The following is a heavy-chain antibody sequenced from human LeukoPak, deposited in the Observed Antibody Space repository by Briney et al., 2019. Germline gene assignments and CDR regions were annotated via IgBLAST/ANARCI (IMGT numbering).Heavy chain of an antibody. CDR2: IYYSGST. J-gene: IGHJ4*02. D-gene: IGHD5-24*01. CDR1: GGSISSSSYY. Sequence: KPSETLSLTCTVSGGSISSSSYYWGWIRQPPGKGLEWIGSIYYSGSTYYNPSLKSRVTISVDTSKNQFSLKLSSVTAADTAVYYCARGSRDGYDYPLDYWGQGTLVTVFS. V-gene: IGHV4-39*07. CDR3: ARGSRDGYDYPLDY.